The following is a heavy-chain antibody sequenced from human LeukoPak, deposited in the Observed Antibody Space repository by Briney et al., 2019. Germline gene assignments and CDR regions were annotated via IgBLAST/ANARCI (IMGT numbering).Heavy chain of an antibody. CDR1: GFTFSSYS. CDR3: ARVGSSTNGEIDY. V-gene: IGHV4-59*01. D-gene: IGHD2-2*01. J-gene: IGHJ4*02. Sequence: GSLRLSCAASGFTFSSYSMNRVRQPPGKGLEWIGYIYYSGSTNYNPSLKSRVTISVDTSKNQFSLKLSSVTAADTAVYYCARVGSSTNGEIDYWGQGTLVTVSS. CDR2: IYYSGST.